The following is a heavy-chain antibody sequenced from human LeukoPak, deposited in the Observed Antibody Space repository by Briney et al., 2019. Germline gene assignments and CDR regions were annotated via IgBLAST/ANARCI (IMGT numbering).Heavy chain of an antibody. D-gene: IGHD6-13*01. V-gene: IGHV2-5*01. Sequence: SGPTLVNPTQTLTLTCTFSGFSLSTSGVGVGWIRQPPGKALEWLALIYWNDDKRYSPSPKSRPTIPKDTSKNQVVLTMTNMDPVDTATYYCAHSQGADSSSWSARGYNWFDPWGQGTLVTVSS. J-gene: IGHJ5*02. CDR2: IYWNDDK. CDR3: AHSQGADSSSWSARGYNWFDP. CDR1: GFSLSTSGVG.